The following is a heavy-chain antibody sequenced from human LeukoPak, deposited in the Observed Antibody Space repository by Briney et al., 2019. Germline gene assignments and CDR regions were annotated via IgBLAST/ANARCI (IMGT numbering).Heavy chain of an antibody. Sequence: GGSLRLSCAASGFTFSGSALHWVRQASGKGLEWVGRIRSTANGYATAYAASVKGRFTISRDDSKNTEYLQMDSLKTEDTAVYYCTGNYYGSGSYADFDYWGQGTLVTVSS. CDR1: GFTFSGSA. D-gene: IGHD3-10*01. J-gene: IGHJ4*02. CDR3: TGNYYGSGSYADFDY. CDR2: IRSTANGYAT. V-gene: IGHV3-73*01.